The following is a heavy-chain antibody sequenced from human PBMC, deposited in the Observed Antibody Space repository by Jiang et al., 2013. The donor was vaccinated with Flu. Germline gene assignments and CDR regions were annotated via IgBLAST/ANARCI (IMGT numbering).Heavy chain of an antibody. J-gene: IGHJ4*02. V-gene: IGHV4-31*02. D-gene: IGHD1-26*01. CDR3: ARAGSGSYSY. Sequence: SLKSRVTISVDTSKNQFSLKLSSVTAADTAVYYCARAGSGSYSYWGQGTLVTVSS.